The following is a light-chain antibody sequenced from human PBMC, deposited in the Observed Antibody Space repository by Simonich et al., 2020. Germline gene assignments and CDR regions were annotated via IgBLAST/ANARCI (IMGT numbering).Light chain of an antibody. J-gene: IGKJ2*01. V-gene: IGKV3-15*01. CDR3: QQYNNWPPYT. CDR1: QSVSSN. CDR2: GAS. Sequence: EIVMTQSPATLSLSPGERATLSCRACQSVSSNLSWYLQKPGKAPRLLIYGASTRATGIPSRLSVSGSGTEFTLTISSLQSEDFAVYYCQQYNNWPPYTFGQGTKLEIK.